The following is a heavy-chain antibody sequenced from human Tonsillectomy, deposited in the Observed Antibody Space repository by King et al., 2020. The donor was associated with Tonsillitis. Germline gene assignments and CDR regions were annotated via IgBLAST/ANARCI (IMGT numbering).Heavy chain of an antibody. CDR3: ARDGVLYRYGWFDP. J-gene: IGHJ5*02. Sequence: VQLQESGPGLVKPSQTLSLTCTVSGGSISSGDYYWSWIRQPPGKGLECIGYIYYSGSTYYNPSLKIRVTISVDTSKNQFSLKLSSVTAADTAVYYCARDGVLYRYGWFDPWGQGTLVTVSS. D-gene: IGHD3-16*02. CDR2: IYYSGST. CDR1: GGSISSGDYY. V-gene: IGHV4-30-4*01.